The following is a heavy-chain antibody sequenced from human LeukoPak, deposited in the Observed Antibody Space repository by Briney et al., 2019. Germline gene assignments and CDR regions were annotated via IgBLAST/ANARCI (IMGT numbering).Heavy chain of an antibody. J-gene: IGHJ3*02. D-gene: IGHD1-26*01. CDR3: ARDRYHWKGTEWENREAFDI. Sequence: ASVKVSCKASGYIFTSYGISWVRQAPGQGLEWMGWISAYNGNTNYAQKLQGRVTMTTDTSTSTAYMELRSLRSDDTAVYYCARDRYHWKGTEWENREAFDIWGQGTMVTVSS. CDR2: ISAYNGNT. V-gene: IGHV1-18*01. CDR1: GYIFTSYG.